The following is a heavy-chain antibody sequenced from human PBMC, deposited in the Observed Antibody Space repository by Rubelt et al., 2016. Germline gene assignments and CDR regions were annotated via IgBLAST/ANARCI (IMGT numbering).Heavy chain of an antibody. CDR1: GYTLTDLS. Sequence: QVQLVQSGAEVKKPGASVKVSCKVSGYTLTDLSMHWVRQAPGKGLEWMGGFDPEDGETIYAQKFQGRVTMTEDTATDTAYMERSSLRSEDTAVYYCATRTVGVIGPHAFDIWGQGTMVTVSS. CDR2: FDPEDGET. V-gene: IGHV1-24*01. J-gene: IGHJ3*02. D-gene: IGHD3-10*01. CDR3: ATRTVGVIGPHAFDI.